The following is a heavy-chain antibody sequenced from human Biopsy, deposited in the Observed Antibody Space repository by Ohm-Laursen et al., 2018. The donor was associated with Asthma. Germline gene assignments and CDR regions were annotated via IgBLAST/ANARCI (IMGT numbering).Heavy chain of an antibody. CDR1: GDSITSGGCC. Sequence: TLSLTCAVSGDSITSGGCCWNWIRQHPGKGLEWIGYIHHSGTSYFNPSLKSRVFFSRDTSKNQFSLRLSSVTAADTAMYYCARIPRRSGSYFVDYWGQGTLVIVSS. V-gene: IGHV4-31*11. D-gene: IGHD3-22*01. J-gene: IGHJ4*02. CDR3: ARIPRRSGSYFVDY. CDR2: IHHSGTS.